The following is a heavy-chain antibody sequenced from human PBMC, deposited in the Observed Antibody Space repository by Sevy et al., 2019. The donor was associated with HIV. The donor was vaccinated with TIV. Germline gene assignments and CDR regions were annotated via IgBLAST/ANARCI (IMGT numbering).Heavy chain of an antibody. CDR1: GGSLVSPTFY. Sequence: SETLSLTCTASGGSLVSPTFYWGWVRQPPGERLEWIAAMHYGGNTYYNPSLKVRLAMSIDTSKNQFSLNLTSLTAADAAVYHCVRDHHLRGRHWFDSWGQGALVTVSS. V-gene: IGHV4-39*02. J-gene: IGHJ5*01. CDR2: MHYGGNT. D-gene: IGHD3-16*01. CDR3: VRDHHLRGRHWFDS.